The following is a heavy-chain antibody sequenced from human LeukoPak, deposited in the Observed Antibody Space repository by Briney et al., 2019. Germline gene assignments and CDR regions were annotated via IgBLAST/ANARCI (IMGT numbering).Heavy chain of an antibody. V-gene: IGHV1-2*06. CDR2: INPNSGGT. Sequence: ASVKVSCKASGYTFTGYYMHWVRQAPGQGLEWMGRINPNSGGTDYAQEFQGRVTMTRDTSISTAYMDLSRLRSEDTAVYYCAREFQYYDILTGYRPNYYYGMDVWGQGTTVTVSS. D-gene: IGHD3-9*01. CDR3: AREFQYYDILTGYRPNYYYGMDV. J-gene: IGHJ6*02. CDR1: GYTFTGYY.